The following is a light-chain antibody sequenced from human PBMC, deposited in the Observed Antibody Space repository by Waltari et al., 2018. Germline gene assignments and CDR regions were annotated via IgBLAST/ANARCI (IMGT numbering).Light chain of an antibody. V-gene: IGKV1-39*01. CDR2: AGS. J-gene: IGKJ1*01. CDR1: HNINTY. Sequence: DIQMTQSPSSLSASMGDRVTISCRASHNINTYLNWYQQKPGDAPKFLIYAGSVLQSGVPSRFSGSGFETDFTLTISDLQPEDFATYYCQQSYTNPPTFGQGTRVEVK. CDR3: QQSYTNPPT.